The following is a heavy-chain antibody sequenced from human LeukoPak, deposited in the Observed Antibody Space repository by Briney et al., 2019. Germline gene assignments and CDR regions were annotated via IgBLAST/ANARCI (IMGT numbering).Heavy chain of an antibody. J-gene: IGHJ6*02. V-gene: IGHV3-30*18. CDR1: GFTFSSYG. D-gene: IGHD5-18*01. Sequence: GGPLRLSCAASGFTFSSYGMHWVRQAPGKGLEWVAVISYDGSNKYYADSVKGRFTISRDNSKNTLYLQMNSLRAEDTAVYYCAKGVGVDTAMVLQVYYGMDVWGQGTTVTVSS. CDR3: AKGVGVDTAMVLQVYYGMDV. CDR2: ISYDGSNK.